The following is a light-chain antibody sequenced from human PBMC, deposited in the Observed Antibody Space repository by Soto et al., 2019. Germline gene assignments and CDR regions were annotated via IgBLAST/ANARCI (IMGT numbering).Light chain of an antibody. Sequence: DIEMIQSPSPLSASVGDRVTITCRASRYINSYLNWYQQKPGKAPKLLIYGASNLQSGVPSRFSGSGSGTDFTLTITNLQPEDFATYYCQQSYGTVITFGQGTRLEIK. CDR3: QQSYGTVIT. J-gene: IGKJ5*01. CDR1: RYINSY. CDR2: GAS. V-gene: IGKV1-39*01.